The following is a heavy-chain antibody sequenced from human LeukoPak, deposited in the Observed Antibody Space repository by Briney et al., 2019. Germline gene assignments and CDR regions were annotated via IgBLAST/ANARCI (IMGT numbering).Heavy chain of an antibody. CDR1: GASISSYS. Sequence: SETLSLTCTVSGASISSYSWSWIRQPPGKGLEWIGYIYYSGSTNYNPSLKSRITISVDTSKNQFSLKLSSVTAADTAVYYCARDTRITGTTADWGQGTLVTVSS. J-gene: IGHJ4*02. CDR3: ARDTRITGTTAD. D-gene: IGHD1-7*01. CDR2: IYYSGST. V-gene: IGHV4-59*01.